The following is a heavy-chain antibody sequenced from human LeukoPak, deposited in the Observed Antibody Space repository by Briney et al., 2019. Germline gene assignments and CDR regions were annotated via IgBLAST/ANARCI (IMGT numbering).Heavy chain of an antibody. V-gene: IGHV1-69*13. D-gene: IGHD3-3*01. Sequence: SVKVSCKASGGTFSSYAISWVRQAPGQGLEWMGGIIPIFGTANYAQKFQGRVTITADESTSTAYMELSSLRSEDTAVYYCATIRFLEWFDYYYYYYMDVWGKGTTATVSS. CDR3: ATIRFLEWFDYYYYYYMDV. CDR1: GGTFSSYA. CDR2: IIPIFGTA. J-gene: IGHJ6*03.